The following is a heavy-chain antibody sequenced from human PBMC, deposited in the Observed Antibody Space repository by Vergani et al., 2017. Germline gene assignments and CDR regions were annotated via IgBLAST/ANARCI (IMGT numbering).Heavy chain of an antibody. D-gene: IGHD6-6*01. CDR2: IWYDGSNK. J-gene: IGHJ6*03. V-gene: IGHV3-33*01. CDR1: GFTISSYG. Sequence: QVQLVESGGGVVQPGRSLRLSCAASGFTISSYGMHWVRQAPGKGLEWVAVIWYDGSNKYYADSVKGRFTISRDNSKNTLYLQMNSLRAEDTAVYYCARRRSASIAARLRYGNYYYMDVWGKGTTVTVSS. CDR3: ARRRSASIAARLRYGNYYYMDV.